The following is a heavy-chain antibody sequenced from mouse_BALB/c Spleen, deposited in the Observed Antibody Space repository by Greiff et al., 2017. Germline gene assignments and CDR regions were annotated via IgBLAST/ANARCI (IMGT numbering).Heavy chain of an antibody. V-gene: IGHV3-6*02. CDR1: GYSITSGYY. D-gene: IGHD2-14*01. CDR3: AREEVRGAMDY. Sequence: VQLQQSGPGLVKPSQSLSLTCSVTGYSITSGYYWNWIRQFPGNKLEWMGYISYDGSNNYNPSLKNRISITRDTSKNQFFLKLNSVTTEDTATYYCAREEVRGAMDYWGQGTSVTVSS. J-gene: IGHJ4*01. CDR2: ISYDGSN.